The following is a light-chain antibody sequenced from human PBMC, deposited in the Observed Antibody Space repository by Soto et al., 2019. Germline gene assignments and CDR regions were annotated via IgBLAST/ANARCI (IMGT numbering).Light chain of an antibody. J-gene: IGLJ1*01. CDR3: SSYTSKSLYV. V-gene: IGLV2-14*01. Sequence: QSVLTQPASVSGSPGQSVTMSCTGTSDDVGKYNYVSWYQQHPGKPPKLLISEVNNRPSGVSVRFSGSKSDNTASLTISGLQPEDEADYFCSSYTSKSLYVFGSGTKLTVL. CDR1: SDDVGKYNY. CDR2: EVN.